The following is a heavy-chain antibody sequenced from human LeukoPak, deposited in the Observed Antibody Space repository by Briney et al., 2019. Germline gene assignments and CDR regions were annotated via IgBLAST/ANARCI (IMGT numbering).Heavy chain of an antibody. Sequence: GGSLRLSCAASGFTFSDFYMTWIRQTPGKGLEVVSYISSSNIDTNYADSVKGRFTVSRDNAKNSLYLQMNSLGAEDTAVYYCARDGMGGYDYFDYWGQGTLVTVSS. V-gene: IGHV3-11*05. CDR2: ISSSNIDT. CDR1: GFTFSDFY. D-gene: IGHD5-12*01. CDR3: ARDGMGGYDYFDY. J-gene: IGHJ4*02.